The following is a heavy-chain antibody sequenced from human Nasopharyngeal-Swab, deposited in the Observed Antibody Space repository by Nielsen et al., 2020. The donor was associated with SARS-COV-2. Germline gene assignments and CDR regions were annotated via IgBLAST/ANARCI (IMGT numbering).Heavy chain of an antibody. V-gene: IGHV1-8*01. CDR3: ARDPTSVAGTGDYYYGMDV. J-gene: IGHJ6*02. Sequence: ASVKVSCKASGYTFTSYDINWVRRATGQGLEWMGWMNPNSGNTGYAQKFQGRVTMTRDTSISTAYMELSRLRSDDTAVYYCARDPTSVAGTGDYYYGMDVWGQGTTVTVSS. CDR2: MNPNSGNT. D-gene: IGHD6-19*01. CDR1: GYTFTSYD.